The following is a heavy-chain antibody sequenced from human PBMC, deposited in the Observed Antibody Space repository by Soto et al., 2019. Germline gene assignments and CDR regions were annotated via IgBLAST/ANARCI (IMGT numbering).Heavy chain of an antibody. J-gene: IGHJ4*02. V-gene: IGHV4-4*07. CDR2: LYSSAST. Sequence: QVQLQESGPGLVKPSETMSLTCTVSGVSITSYYWSWIRQPAGKGLEWIGRLYSSASTTYNPSLDRRVAVSMDTSKNQFSQKLSSVTAADTAVFYCACMYNWNGWSDYWGPGTLGTYS. D-gene: IGHD1-20*01. CDR1: GVSITSYY. CDR3: ACMYNWNGWSDY.